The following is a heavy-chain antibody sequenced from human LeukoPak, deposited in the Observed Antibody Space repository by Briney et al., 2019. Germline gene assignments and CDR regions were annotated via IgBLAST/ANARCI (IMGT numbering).Heavy chain of an antibody. CDR3: ARAPGYYGDPFDY. CDR1: GFTFSSYC. V-gene: IGHV3-21*01. D-gene: IGHD4-17*01. CDR2: ISSSTSYI. Sequence: PGGSLRLSCAASGFTFSSYCFNWVRQAPGKGLEWVSCISSSTSYIYYADSVRGRFTNSRDNAKNSLYLQMNSLRVEDTAVYYCARAPGYYGDPFDYWGQGTLVTVSS. J-gene: IGHJ4*02.